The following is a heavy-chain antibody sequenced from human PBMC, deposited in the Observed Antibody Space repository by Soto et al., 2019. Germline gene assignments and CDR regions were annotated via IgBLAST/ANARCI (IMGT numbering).Heavy chain of an antibody. Sequence: SETLSLTCTVSGGSISSYYWSWIRQPPGKGLEWIGYIYYSGSTNYNPSLKSRVTISVDTSKNQFSLKLSSVTAADTAVYYCARAVLGYCSSTSCYGWFDPWGQGTLVTVSS. CDR1: GGSISSYY. CDR2: IYYSGST. CDR3: ARAVLGYCSSTSCYGWFDP. J-gene: IGHJ5*02. D-gene: IGHD2-2*01. V-gene: IGHV4-59*01.